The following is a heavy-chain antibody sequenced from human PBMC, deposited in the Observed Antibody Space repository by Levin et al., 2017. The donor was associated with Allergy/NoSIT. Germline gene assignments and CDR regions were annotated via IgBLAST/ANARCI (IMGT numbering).Heavy chain of an antibody. D-gene: IGHD3-22*01. Sequence: GESLKISCKASGYTFNMYGINWVRQAPGQGLEWMGWISTDNGHRDYAQKVQGRVTMTTDRSTTTAYMELTSLTSHDTAMYFCARGQGGYESFDQWGQGTLVTVSS. CDR1: GYTFNMYG. V-gene: IGHV1-18*01. CDR3: ARGQGGYESFDQ. CDR2: ISTDNGHR. J-gene: IGHJ4*02.